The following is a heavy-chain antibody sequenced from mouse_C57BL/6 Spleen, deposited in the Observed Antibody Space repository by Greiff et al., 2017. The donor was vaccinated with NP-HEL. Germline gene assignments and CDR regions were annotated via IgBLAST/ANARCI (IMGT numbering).Heavy chain of an antibody. Sequence: EVQGVESGGDLVKPGGSLKLSCAASGFTFSSYGMSWVRQTPDKRLEWVATISSGGSYTYYPDSVKGRFTISRDNAKNTLYLQMSSLKSEDTAMYYCARQPTVVATDYCFDYWGQGTTLTVSS. J-gene: IGHJ2*01. V-gene: IGHV5-6*01. CDR2: ISSGGSYT. D-gene: IGHD1-1*01. CDR3: ARQPTVVATDYCFDY. CDR1: GFTFSSYG.